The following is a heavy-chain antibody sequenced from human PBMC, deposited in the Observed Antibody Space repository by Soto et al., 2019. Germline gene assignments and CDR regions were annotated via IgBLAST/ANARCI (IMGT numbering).Heavy chain of an antibody. D-gene: IGHD6-19*01. Sequence: GGSLRLSCAASGFTFSNSWMTWVRQAPGQGLEWVANKKQDGSEQYYVDSVKGRFTISRDNAKNSLYLQMNSLRAEDTAVYYCARSLGWRDAFDIWGLGTMVTVSS. CDR1: GFTFSNSW. CDR2: KKQDGSEQ. CDR3: ARSLGWRDAFDI. V-gene: IGHV3-7*01. J-gene: IGHJ3*02.